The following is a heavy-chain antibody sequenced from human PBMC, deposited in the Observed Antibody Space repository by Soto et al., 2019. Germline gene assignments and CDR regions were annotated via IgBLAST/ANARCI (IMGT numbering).Heavy chain of an antibody. V-gene: IGHV4-31*11. CDR1: GGSFSGYY. Sequence: PSETLSLTCAVYGGSFSGYYWSWIRQHPGKGLEWIGYIYYSGSTYYNPSLKSRVTISVDTSKNQFPLKLSSVTAADTAVYYCASTTTYYYDSSGYPFDYRGQGSLVTVSS. CDR3: ASTTTYYYDSSGYPFDY. J-gene: IGHJ4*02. D-gene: IGHD3-22*01. CDR2: IYYSGST.